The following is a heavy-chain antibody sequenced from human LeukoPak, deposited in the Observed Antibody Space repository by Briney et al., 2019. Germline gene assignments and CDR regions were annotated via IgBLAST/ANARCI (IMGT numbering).Heavy chain of an antibody. D-gene: IGHD3-3*01. CDR3: AXXVFXVVIIGDYFALDY. CDR2: IYYSGST. V-gene: IGHV4-59*01. Sequence: KPSETLSLTCTVSGGSISSYYWSWIRQPPGKGLEWIGYIYYSGSTNYNPSLKSRVTISVDTSKNQFSLKLSSVTAADTAVYYCAXXVFXVVIIGDYFALDYWGQGTLVTVSS. J-gene: IGHJ4*02. CDR1: GGSISSYY.